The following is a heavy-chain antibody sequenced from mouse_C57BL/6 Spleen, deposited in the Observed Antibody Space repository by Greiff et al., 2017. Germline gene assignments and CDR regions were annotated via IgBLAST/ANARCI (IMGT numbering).Heavy chain of an antibody. D-gene: IGHD1-1*01. CDR2: IYPRDGSP. CDR3: ARRIYYYGPGYFDY. CDR1: GYTFTSYD. V-gene: IGHV1-85*01. J-gene: IGHJ2*01. Sequence: QVQLQQSGPELVKPGASVKLSCKASGYTFTSYDINWVKQRPGQGLEWIGWIYPRDGSPKYNEKFKGKATLTVATSSSTAYMQLHSLTSEDSAVYVCARRIYYYGPGYFDYWGQGTILTVSS.